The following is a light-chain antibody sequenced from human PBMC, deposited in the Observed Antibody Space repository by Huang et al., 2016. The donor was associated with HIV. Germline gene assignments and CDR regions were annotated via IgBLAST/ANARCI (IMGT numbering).Light chain of an antibody. CDR3: QQYGSSPYT. CDR2: DVS. J-gene: IGKJ2*01. CDR1: QNVNSNY. Sequence: EIVLTQSPATLSLSPGERATLSCGASQNVNSNYLAWYQQRPGLAPRLLMSDVSDRATGIPDRVNGSGSGTDFTLTISRLEPEDFAVYYCQQYGSSPYTFGQGTKLEIK. V-gene: IGKV3D-20*01.